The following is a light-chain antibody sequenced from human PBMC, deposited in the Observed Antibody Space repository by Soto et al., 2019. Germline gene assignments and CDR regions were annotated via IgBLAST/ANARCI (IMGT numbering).Light chain of an antibody. CDR1: QSISSY. CDR3: QQSYSTPRCT. J-gene: IGKJ2*02. CDR2: AAS. Sequence: DIQMTQSPSSLSASVGDRVTITCRASQSISSYLNWYQQKPGKAPKLLIYAASSLQSGVPSRFSGRGSGTDFTLTISSLQPEDFATYYCQQSYSTPRCTFGQGTKLEIK. V-gene: IGKV1-39*01.